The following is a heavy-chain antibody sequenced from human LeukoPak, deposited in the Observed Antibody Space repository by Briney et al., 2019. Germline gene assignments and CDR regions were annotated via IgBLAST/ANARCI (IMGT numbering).Heavy chain of an antibody. CDR1: GFTFTNAW. J-gene: IGHJ3*02. Sequence: AGGSLRLSCIASGFTFTNAWMSWVRQAPGKGLDWVGRIKSETDGGTTDYAAPVKGRFIISRDDSKSTLYLQMNSLRAEDTAVYYCAKDRGGGYCSSTSCHPDAFDIWGQGTMVTVSS. V-gene: IGHV3-15*01. D-gene: IGHD2-2*01. CDR3: AKDRGGGYCSSTSCHPDAFDI. CDR2: IKSETDGGTT.